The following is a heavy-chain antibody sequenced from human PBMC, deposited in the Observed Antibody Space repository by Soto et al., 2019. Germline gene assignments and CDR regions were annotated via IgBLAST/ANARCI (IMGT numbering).Heavy chain of an antibody. CDR3: MTPSNGNTARPYLYV. V-gene: IGHV3-15*01. J-gene: IGHJ4*02. Sequence: EVQVVESGGGLVKPGESLRLSCAGSGFTFTIAWLSWVRQAPGKGLEWIGRIKSKGSGGTADYAAPVKGRFTISRDDSKSTLYLQMHSLKTEDTSVYYCMTPSNGNTARPYLYVWGQGTLVTVSA. D-gene: IGHD2-8*01. CDR1: GFTFTIAW. CDR2: IKSKGSGGTA.